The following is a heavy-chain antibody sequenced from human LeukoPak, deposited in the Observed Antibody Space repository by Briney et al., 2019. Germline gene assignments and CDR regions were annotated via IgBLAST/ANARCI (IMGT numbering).Heavy chain of an antibody. CDR3: AKPGGYCSSTSCPHYYYYGMDV. CDR2: INSDGSTT. V-gene: IGHV3-74*03. J-gene: IGHJ6*02. D-gene: IGHD2-2*01. CDR1: GFTFSTSW. Sequence: PGGSLRLSCAASGFTFSTSWMHWVRQAPGKGLVWVARINSDGSTTTHADSVKGRFTISRDNSKNTLYLQMNSLRAEDTAVYYCAKPGGYCSSTSCPHYYYYGMDVWGQGTTVTVSS.